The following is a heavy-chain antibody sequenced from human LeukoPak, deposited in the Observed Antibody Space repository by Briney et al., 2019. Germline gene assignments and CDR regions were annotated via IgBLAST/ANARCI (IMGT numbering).Heavy chain of an antibody. CDR2: IYNSGSP. Sequence: SEALSLTCTVSGGSITSHNWNWIRQPPGKGLEWIGDIYNSGSPNYNPSLKSRVTISVDTSKNQFSLKLSSVTAADTAVYYCARVDSSGYYTFFDYWGQGTLVTVSS. V-gene: IGHV4-59*11. CDR1: GGSITSHN. J-gene: IGHJ4*02. CDR3: ARVDSSGYYTFFDY. D-gene: IGHD3-22*01.